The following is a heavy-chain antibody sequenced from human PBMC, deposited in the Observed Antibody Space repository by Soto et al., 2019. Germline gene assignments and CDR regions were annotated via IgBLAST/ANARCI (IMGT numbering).Heavy chain of an antibody. V-gene: IGHV4-4*07. CDR2: IYTTGTT. CDR3: VRDGTKTLRDWFDP. Sequence: KTSETLSLTCTVSGASISGFYWSWIRKSAGKGLEWIGRIYTTGTTDYNPSLKSRVMMSVDTSKKQFSLKLRSVTAADTAVYYCVRDGTKTLRDWFDPWGQGISVTVSS. J-gene: IGHJ5*02. D-gene: IGHD1-1*01. CDR1: GASISGFY.